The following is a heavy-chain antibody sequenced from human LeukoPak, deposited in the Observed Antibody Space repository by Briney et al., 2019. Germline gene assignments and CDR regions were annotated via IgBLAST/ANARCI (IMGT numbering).Heavy chain of an antibody. CDR3: ARSANGFDY. CDR2: ISYDGSNK. Sequence: PGRSLRLSCAASGFTFSSYGMHWVRQAPGKGLEWVAVISYDGSNKYYADSVKGRFTISRDNSKNTLYLQMNSPRAEDTAVYYCARSANGFDYWGQGTLVTVSS. D-gene: IGHD2-8*01. V-gene: IGHV3-30*03. CDR1: GFTFSSYG. J-gene: IGHJ4*02.